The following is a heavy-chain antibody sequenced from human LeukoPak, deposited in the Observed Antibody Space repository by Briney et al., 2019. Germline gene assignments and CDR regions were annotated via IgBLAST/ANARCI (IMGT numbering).Heavy chain of an antibody. CDR2: IGGSGDT. D-gene: IGHD1/OR15-1a*01. CDR1: GFTFSRYA. V-gene: IGHV3-23*01. J-gene: IGHJ4*02. CDR3: AKDSSVPYGITN. Sequence: PGGSLRLSCAASGFTFSRYAMSWVRQAPGKGLEWVSAIGGSGDTYYAASVKGRFTISRDNSKSTVSLQMNSLRAEDTAVYYCAKDSSVPYGITNWGQGTLVTVSS.